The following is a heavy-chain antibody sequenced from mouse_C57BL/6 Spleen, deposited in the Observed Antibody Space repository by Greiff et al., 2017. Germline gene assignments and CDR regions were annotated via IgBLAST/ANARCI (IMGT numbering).Heavy chain of an antibody. CDR1: GYTFTSYW. J-gene: IGHJ2*01. Sequence: QVQLQQPGAELVKPGASVKMSCKASGYTFTSYWITWVKQRPGQGLEWIGDIYPGSGSTNYNEKFKCNATLTVDTSSSTAYMQLSSLTSEDSAVYYCARSYYYGSRDYFDYWGQGTTLTVSS. CDR2: IYPGSGST. D-gene: IGHD1-1*01. V-gene: IGHV1-55*01. CDR3: ARSYYYGSRDYFDY.